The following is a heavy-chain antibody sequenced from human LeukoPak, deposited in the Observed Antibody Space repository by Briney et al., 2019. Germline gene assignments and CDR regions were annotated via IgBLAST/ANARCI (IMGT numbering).Heavy chain of an antibody. CDR1: GFPFSSHA. V-gene: IGHV3-23*01. J-gene: IGHJ4*02. CDR2: ISGSGGDT. Sequence: GVSLRLSCAASGFPFSSHAVYWVRQSPGKGLEWVSGISGSGGDTLHADSVKGRFTISRDNSKNMVYLQMNSLSTEDTAVYYCAKTTTGYSSGRYPGWPVDYWGQGTLVTVSS. D-gene: IGHD6-19*01. CDR3: AKTTTGYSSGRYPGWPVDY.